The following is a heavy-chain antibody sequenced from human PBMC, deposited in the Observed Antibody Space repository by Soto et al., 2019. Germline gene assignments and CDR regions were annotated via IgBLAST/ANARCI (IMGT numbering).Heavy chain of an antibody. CDR2: TYFRSKWYN. J-gene: IGHJ6*02. V-gene: IGHV6-1*01. Sequence: QVQLQQSGPGLVKPSQTLSLTCAISGDSVSSNSAAWNWIRQPPSRGLEWLGRTYFRSKWYNDYAVSMKSRLTIRPDTAKNQFSLQLNSVTPEDTALYCCGRAKEYSSSSGMDVWGQGTTVTVSS. CDR3: GRAKEYSSSSGMDV. CDR1: GDSVSSNSAA. D-gene: IGHD6-6*01.